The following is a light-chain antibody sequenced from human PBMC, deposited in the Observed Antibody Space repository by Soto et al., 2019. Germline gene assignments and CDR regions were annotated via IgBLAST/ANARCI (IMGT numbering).Light chain of an antibody. J-gene: IGLJ2*01. V-gene: IGLV2-14*01. CDR3: SAYTTSSTGV. CDR2: DVN. Sequence: QSALTQPASVSGSPGQSITIPCTGTSSDVGAYNHVSWYQQYPGKVPKLMIYDVNNRPSGVSVRFSGSKSGDTASLTISGLQAEDEADYYCSAYTTSSTGVFGGGTKLTVL. CDR1: SSDVGAYNH.